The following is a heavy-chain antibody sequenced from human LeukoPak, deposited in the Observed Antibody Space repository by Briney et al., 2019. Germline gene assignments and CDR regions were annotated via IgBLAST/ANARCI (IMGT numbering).Heavy chain of an antibody. V-gene: IGHV4-39*01. CDR2: IYYSGST. CDR1: GVSISSSSYY. J-gene: IGHJ4*02. Sequence: SETLSLTCTVSGVSISSSSYYWGWIRQPPGKGLEWIGSIYYSGSTYYNPSLKSRVTISVDTSKNQFSLKLSSVTAADTAVYYCARHGLALNYFDYWGQGTLVTVSS. CDR3: ARHGLALNYFDY.